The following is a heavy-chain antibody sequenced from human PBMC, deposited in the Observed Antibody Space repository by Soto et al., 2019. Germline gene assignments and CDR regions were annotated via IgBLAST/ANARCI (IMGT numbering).Heavy chain of an antibody. D-gene: IGHD2-15*01. CDR3: AKDMGSRLLCSGGSCYY. CDR2: ISGSGGST. CDR1: GFTFSSHA. J-gene: IGHJ4*02. Sequence: PGGSLRLSCAASGFTFSSHAMSWVRQAPGKGLEWVSAISGSGGSTYYADSVKGRFTISRDNSKNTLYLQMNSLRAEDTAVYYCAKDMGSRLLCSGGSCYYWGQGTLVTVSS. V-gene: IGHV3-23*01.